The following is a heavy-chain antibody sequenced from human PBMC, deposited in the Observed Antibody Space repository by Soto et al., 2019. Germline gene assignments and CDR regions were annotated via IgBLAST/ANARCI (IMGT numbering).Heavy chain of an antibody. V-gene: IGHV1-24*01. J-gene: IGHJ5*02. D-gene: IGHD5-18*01. CDR1: GYTLTELS. CDR2: FDPEDGET. Sequence: ALVKVSCKVSGYTLTELSMHWVRQAPGKGLEWMGGFDPEDGETIYAQKFQGRVTMTEDTSTDAAYMELSSLRSEDTAVYYCATLDTAIENNWFDPWGQGTLVTVSS. CDR3: ATLDTAIENNWFDP.